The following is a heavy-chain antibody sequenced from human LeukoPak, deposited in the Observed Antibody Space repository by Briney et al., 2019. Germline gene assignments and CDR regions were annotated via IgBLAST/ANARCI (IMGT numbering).Heavy chain of an antibody. CDR1: GGSISSSNW. CDR2: IYHSGST. CDR3: ARARVVLFHRFGAFDI. Sequence: PSETLSLTCAVSGGSISSSNWWSWVRQPPGKGLEWIGEIYHSGSTNYNPSLKSRVTISVDKSKNQFSLKLSSVTAADTAVYYCARARVVLFHRFGAFDIWGQGTMVTVSS. J-gene: IGHJ3*02. V-gene: IGHV4-4*02. D-gene: IGHD3-3*01.